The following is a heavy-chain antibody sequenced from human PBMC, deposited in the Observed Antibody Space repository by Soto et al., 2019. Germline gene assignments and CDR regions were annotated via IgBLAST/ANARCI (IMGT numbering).Heavy chain of an antibody. Sequence: SETLSLTSTLSGGSISGYYWSWIRQPPGKGLEWIGYVYYSGSTNYNPSLKSRVTISVDTSKNQFSLKLSSVTAADTAVYYCARDLFFDPWGQGTLVTVSS. CDR3: ARDLFFDP. J-gene: IGHJ5*02. V-gene: IGHV4-59*01. CDR2: VYYSGST. CDR1: GGSISGYY.